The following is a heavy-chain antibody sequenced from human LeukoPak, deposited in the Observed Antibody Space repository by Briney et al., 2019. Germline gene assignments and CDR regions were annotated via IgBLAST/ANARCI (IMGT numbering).Heavy chain of an antibody. J-gene: IGHJ4*02. D-gene: IGHD2-21*01. CDR2: ISWNSGSI. Sequence: GGSLRLSCAASGFTFDDYAMHWVRQTPGKGLEWVSGISWNSGSIGYADSVKGRFTISRDNAKNSLYLQMKSLRAEDTALYYCAKGHSELLPIDYWGQGTLVTVSS. CDR3: AKGHSELLPIDY. CDR1: GFTFDDYA. V-gene: IGHV3-9*01.